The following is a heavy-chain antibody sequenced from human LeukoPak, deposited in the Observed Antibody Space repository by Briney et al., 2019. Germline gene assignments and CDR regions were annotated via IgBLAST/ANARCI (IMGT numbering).Heavy chain of an antibody. CDR2: ISGSGGST. D-gene: IGHD3-22*01. J-gene: IGHJ4*02. Sequence: GGSLRLSCAASGFTFSSYAMSWVRQAQGKGLEWVSAISGSGGSTYYADSVKGRFTISRDNSKNTLYLQMNSLRAEDTAVYYCAKDQEYYYDRRGIDYWGQGTLVTVSS. CDR3: AKDQEYYYDRRGIDY. CDR1: GFTFSSYA. V-gene: IGHV3-23*01.